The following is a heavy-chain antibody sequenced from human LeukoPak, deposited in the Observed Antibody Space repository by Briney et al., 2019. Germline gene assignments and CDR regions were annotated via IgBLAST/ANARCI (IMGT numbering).Heavy chain of an antibody. V-gene: IGHV4-31*03. D-gene: IGHD3/OR15-3a*01. CDR1: GGTISSGGSY. J-gene: IGHJ3*02. CDR3: ARDGTGVTPTLDAFDI. Sequence: SQTLSLTCNVSGGTISSGGSYWNWIRQHPGKGLEWIGYIYYSGSTYSNPSLRSRATISIDSSKNQFSLKLSSVTAADTAVYYCARDGTGVTPTLDAFDIWGPGTMVTVSP. CDR2: IYYSGST.